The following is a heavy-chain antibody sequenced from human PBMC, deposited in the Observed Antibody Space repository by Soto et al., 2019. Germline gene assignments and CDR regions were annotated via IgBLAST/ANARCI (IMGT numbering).Heavy chain of an antibody. J-gene: IGHJ4*02. CDR2: ISGYNGNT. CDR3: ALRFGSGISFYFDY. CDR1: GYTFTNYG. Sequence: ASVKVSCKASGYTFTNYGFSWVRQAPGQGLEWMGWISGYNGNTKYAEKFQGRVTMTTDTSTSTAHMELRSLRSDDTAVYYCALRFGSGISFYFDYWGQGTLLTVSS. D-gene: IGHD3-10*01. V-gene: IGHV1-18*01.